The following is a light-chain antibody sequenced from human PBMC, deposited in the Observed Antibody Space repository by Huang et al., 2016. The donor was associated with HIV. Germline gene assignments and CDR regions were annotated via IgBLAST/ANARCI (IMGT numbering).Light chain of an antibody. CDR1: QSVISRY. J-gene: IGKJ3*01. Sequence: EIVLTQSPGTLSLSPGERATLSCRASQSVISRYLAWYQQKPGQAPRLLIYGASSRATGIPDRFSGSGSGTDFTLTISRLEPEDLAVYYCQQYDSSPFTFGPGTKVDIK. CDR3: QQYDSSPFT. V-gene: IGKV3-20*01. CDR2: GAS.